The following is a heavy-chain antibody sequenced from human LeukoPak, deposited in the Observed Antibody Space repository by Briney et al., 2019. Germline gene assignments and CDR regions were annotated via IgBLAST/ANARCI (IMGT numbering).Heavy chain of an antibody. J-gene: IGHJ4*02. Sequence: GGSLRLSCAASGFTFSSYAMNWVRQAPGKGLEWVSVISGSGGSTYYADSVKGRFTISRDNSKNTVHLQMNSLRAEDTAVYYCAKGAYCSGGRCYLGDLDYWGQGTLVTVSS. CDR2: ISGSGGST. D-gene: IGHD2-15*01. CDR3: AKGAYCSGGRCYLGDLDY. CDR1: GFTFSSYA. V-gene: IGHV3-23*01.